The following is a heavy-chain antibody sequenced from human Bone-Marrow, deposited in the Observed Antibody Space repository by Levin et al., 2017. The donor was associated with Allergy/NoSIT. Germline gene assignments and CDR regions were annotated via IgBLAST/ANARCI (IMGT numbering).Heavy chain of an antibody. CDR1: GGFIRSNY. V-gene: IGHV4-59*01. D-gene: IGHD6-13*01. J-gene: IGHJ4*02. Sequence: SETLSLTCTVPGGFIRSNYWSWIRQSPGKGLEWLGFLFYSGSTLYNPSLRSRLTMSVDTSKNQLSLELSSVTAADTAVYYCAREGRSSSLFDYWGQGALVTVSS. CDR3: AREGRSSSLFDY. CDR2: LFYSGST.